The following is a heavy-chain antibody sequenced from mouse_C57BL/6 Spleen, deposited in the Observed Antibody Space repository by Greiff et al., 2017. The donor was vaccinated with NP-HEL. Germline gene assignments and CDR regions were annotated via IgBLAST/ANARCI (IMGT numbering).Heavy chain of an antibody. V-gene: IGHV1-80*01. J-gene: IGHJ1*03. CDR3: ARRSFYGSSYGWYFDV. CDR1: GYAFSSYW. Sequence: QVQLKQSGAELVKPGASVKISCKASGYAFSSYWMNWVKQRPGKGLEWIGQIYPGDGDTNYNGKFKGKATLTADKSSSTAYMQLSSLTSEDSAVYFCARRSFYGSSYGWYFDVWGTGTTVTVSS. CDR2: IYPGDGDT. D-gene: IGHD1-1*01.